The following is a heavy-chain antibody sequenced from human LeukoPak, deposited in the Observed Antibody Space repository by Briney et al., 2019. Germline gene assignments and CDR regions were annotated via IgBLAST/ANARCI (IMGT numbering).Heavy chain of an antibody. CDR2: INRSGST. CDR3: ARGPYCSGGSCYSWGYYYYGMDV. V-gene: IGHV4-34*01. D-gene: IGHD2-15*01. J-gene: IGHJ6*02. CDR1: GGSFSGYY. Sequence: SETLSPTCAVYGGSFSGYYWSWIRQPPGKGLEWIGEINRSGSTNYNPSLKSRVTISVDTSKNQFSLKLSSVTAADTAVYYCARGPYCSGGSCYSWGYYYYGMDVWGQGTTVTVSS.